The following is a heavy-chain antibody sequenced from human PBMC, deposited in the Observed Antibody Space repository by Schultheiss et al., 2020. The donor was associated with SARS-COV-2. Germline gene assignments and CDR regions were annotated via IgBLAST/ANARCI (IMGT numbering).Heavy chain of an antibody. Sequence: GESLKISCAASGFTVSSNYMSWVRQAPGKGLEWVSGISWNSGSIGYADSVKGRFTISRDNSKNTLYLQMNSLRAEDTAVYYCARGVTTAGMDVWGQGTTVTVSS. D-gene: IGHD4-17*01. CDR3: ARGVTTAGMDV. CDR1: GFTVSSNY. V-gene: IGHV3-53*01. CDR2: ISWNSGSI. J-gene: IGHJ6*02.